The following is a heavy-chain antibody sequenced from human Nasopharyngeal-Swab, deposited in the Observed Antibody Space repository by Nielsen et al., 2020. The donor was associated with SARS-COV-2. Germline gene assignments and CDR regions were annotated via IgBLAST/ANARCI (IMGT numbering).Heavy chain of an antibody. V-gene: IGHV3-23*01. CDR2: ITADGAAT. CDR1: GFTFRSYA. D-gene: IGHD2-15*01. J-gene: IGHJ4*02. CDR3: AKGTLGFCRGGSCYPLDS. Sequence: GGSLRLSCVVSGFTFRSYAMTWVRLAPGKVLELVSVITADGAATAYVDSVKGRFTISRDNSKNTLYLQMNSLRAEDTALYYCAKGTLGFCRGGSCYPLDSWGQGTLVTVSS.